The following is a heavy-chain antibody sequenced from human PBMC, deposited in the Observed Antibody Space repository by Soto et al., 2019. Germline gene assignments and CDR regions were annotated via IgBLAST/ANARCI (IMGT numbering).Heavy chain of an antibody. J-gene: IGHJ4*02. D-gene: IGHD6-13*01. CDR2: IGESGTPT. CDR3: ARESSWHFDY. Sequence: PGGSLRLSCAASGFTFSSYAMKWVRQAPGKGLEWVSLIGESGTPTYYADSVKGRFTISRDNSGNTLFLEMYSLRAEDTAVYYCARESSWHFDYWGQGTLVTVSS. V-gene: IGHV3-23*01. CDR1: GFTFSSYA.